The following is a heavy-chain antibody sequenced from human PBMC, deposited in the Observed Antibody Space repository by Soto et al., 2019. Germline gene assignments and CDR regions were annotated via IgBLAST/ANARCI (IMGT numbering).Heavy chain of an antibody. V-gene: IGHV4-31*03. D-gene: IGHD3-3*02. J-gene: IGHJ6*01. Sequence: TCTVSVGSISSGDYYWSWIRHHPGKGLEWIGYISYSGSTYYNPSLTSRVAISVDTSKNQFSLKMRSVAAADAAVYYCRKVLIIIFGLITTRSLYAVDACWQGNIVT. CDR3: RKVLIIIFGLITTRSLYAVDA. CDR1: VGSISSGDYY. CDR2: ISYSGST.